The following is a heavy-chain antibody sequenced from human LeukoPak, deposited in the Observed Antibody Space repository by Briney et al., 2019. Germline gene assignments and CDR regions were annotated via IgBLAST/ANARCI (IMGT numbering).Heavy chain of an antibody. CDR2: ISGSGGST. J-gene: IGHJ4*02. CDR3: AKNRAGTAFSSSWYENKYYFDY. V-gene: IGHV3-23*01. D-gene: IGHD6-13*01. Sequence: PGGSLRLSCAASGFTFSSYAMSWVRQAPGKGLEWVSAISGSGGSTYYADSVKGRFTISRDNSKNTLYLQMNSLRAEDTAVYYCAKNRAGTAFSSSWYENKYYFDYWGQGTLVTVSS. CDR1: GFTFSSYA.